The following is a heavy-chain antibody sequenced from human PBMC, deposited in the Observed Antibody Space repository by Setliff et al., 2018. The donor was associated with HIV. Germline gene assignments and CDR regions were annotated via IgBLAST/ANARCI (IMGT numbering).Heavy chain of an antibody. V-gene: IGHV4-39*07. CDR1: GGSISTRSYY. CDR2: IYYSGST. J-gene: IGHJ3*02. D-gene: IGHD3-16*01. Sequence: PSETLSLTCTVSGGSISTRSYYWDRIRQPPGKGLEWIGSIYYSGSTYYNPSLKSRVTISLDTSKNQFSMKLRSVTAADTAVYYCARARPQQSLGDTFEIWGQGTMVTVSS. CDR3: ARARPQQSLGDTFEI.